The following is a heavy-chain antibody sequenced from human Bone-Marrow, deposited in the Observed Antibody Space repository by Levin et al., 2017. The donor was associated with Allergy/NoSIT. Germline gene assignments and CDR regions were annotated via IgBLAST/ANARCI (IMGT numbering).Heavy chain of an antibody. CDR2: IKQDASET. J-gene: IGHJ4*02. D-gene: IGHD2-15*01. Sequence: GESLKISCTASGFAFRTYWMNWVRQAPGKGLEWVANIKQDASETYYVDSVKGRFTISRDNTKNSVYLQMNSLRVDDTASYYCATNRTAGGWWGQGTLVTVSS. CDR1: GFAFRTYW. CDR3: ATNRTAGGW. V-gene: IGHV3-7*01.